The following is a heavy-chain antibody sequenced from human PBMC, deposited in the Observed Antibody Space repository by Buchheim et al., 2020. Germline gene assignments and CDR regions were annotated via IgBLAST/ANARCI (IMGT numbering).Heavy chain of an antibody. CDR1: GGSFSGYY. Sequence: QVQLQQWGAGLLKPSETLSLTCAVYGGSFSGYYWSWIRQPPGKGLEWIGEINHSGSTNYNPSLKSRVTISVDTSKNQFSVKLSSVTAADTAVYYCASLPRWLRLITYDYWGQGTL. CDR2: INHSGST. D-gene: IGHD3-16*01. V-gene: IGHV4-34*01. J-gene: IGHJ4*02. CDR3: ASLPRWLRLITYDY.